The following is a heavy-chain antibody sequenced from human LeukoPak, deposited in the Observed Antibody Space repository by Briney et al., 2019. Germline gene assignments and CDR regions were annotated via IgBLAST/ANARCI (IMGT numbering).Heavy chain of an antibody. CDR1: GXSVSSNSSA. CDR2: TYYRSKWYS. CDR3: ARDSSGWRSIFDY. Sequence: SQTLSLTCAISGXSVSSNSSAWNWIRQSPSRGLEWLGRTYYRSKWYSDYAVSVKSPLTINPDTSKNQFSLQLNSVTPEDTAVYYCARDSSGWRSIFDYWGQGTLVSVSS. V-gene: IGHV6-1*01. J-gene: IGHJ4*02. D-gene: IGHD6-19*01.